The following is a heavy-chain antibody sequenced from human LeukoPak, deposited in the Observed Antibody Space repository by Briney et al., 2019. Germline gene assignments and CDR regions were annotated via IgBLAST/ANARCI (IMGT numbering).Heavy chain of an antibody. CDR1: GFTFSSYW. J-gene: IGHJ4*02. CDR3: AREGIVGSLDY. D-gene: IGHD1-26*01. Sequence: GGALRLSCAASGFTFSSYWMSWVRQAPGEGLEGVANIKQDGSEKYYVDSVKGRFTISRDNAKNSLYLQMNSLRAEDTAVYYCAREGIVGSLDYWGQGTLVTVSS. V-gene: IGHV3-7*01. CDR2: IKQDGSEK.